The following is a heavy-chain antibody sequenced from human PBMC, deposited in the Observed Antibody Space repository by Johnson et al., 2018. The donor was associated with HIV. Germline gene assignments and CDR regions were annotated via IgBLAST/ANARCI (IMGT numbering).Heavy chain of an antibody. V-gene: IGHV3-30*04. CDR2: IWYDGSNK. Sequence: VQLVESGGGVVQPGRSLRLSCAASGFTFSTYAMHWVRQAPGKGLEWVAVIWYDGSNKYYIDSVKGRFTVSRDNSKNTLYLQMNSLRTGDTAVYYCARAGRFTMIQGAFDIWGQGTMVTVSS. D-gene: IGHD3-22*01. J-gene: IGHJ3*02. CDR3: ARAGRFTMIQGAFDI. CDR1: GFTFSTYA.